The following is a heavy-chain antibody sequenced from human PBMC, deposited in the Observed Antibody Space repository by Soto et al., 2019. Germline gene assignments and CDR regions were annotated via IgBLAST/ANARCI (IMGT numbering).Heavy chain of an antibody. CDR1: GYIFTSYA. V-gene: IGHV1-3*01. Sequence: QVQLVQSGAEVRKPGASVKISCKASGYIFTSYAIHCLRQAPGQRLEWMGWINGGAGDTRYSVNFQGRVTFTRDTAATTAFMDLSSLSSADTAIYYCARSPSRMAAETQLDPWGQGTLVSVSS. D-gene: IGHD6-6*01. J-gene: IGHJ5*02. CDR2: INGGAGDT. CDR3: ARSPSRMAAETQLDP.